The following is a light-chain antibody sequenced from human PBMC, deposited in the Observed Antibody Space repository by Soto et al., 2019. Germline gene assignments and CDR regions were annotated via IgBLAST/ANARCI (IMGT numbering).Light chain of an antibody. V-gene: IGKV3-11*01. CDR2: DAA. CDR3: QQRSQWPPLT. CDR1: QSVGTS. Sequence: DIVLTQSPATLSLSPGDRATLSCRASQSVGTSLAWYKQQPGQAPRLLIHDAAYRASGIPERFSGSGSGTAFSLSISSLEPDDFAVYYCQQRSQWPPLTFGGGTTVDIK. J-gene: IGKJ4*01.